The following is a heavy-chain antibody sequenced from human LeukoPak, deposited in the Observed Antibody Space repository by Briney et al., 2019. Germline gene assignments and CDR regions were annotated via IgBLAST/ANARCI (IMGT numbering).Heavy chain of an antibody. CDR3: ARRELDYGDYGDY. Sequence: ASVKLSCTASGYTFTSYGISWVRQAPGQGLEWVGWISAYNGNTNYAQKVQGRVTMTTDTSTSTAYMEVRSLRSDDTAVYYCARRELDYGDYGDYWGQGTLVTVSS. V-gene: IGHV1-18*04. CDR2: ISAYNGNT. CDR1: GYTFTSYG. D-gene: IGHD4-17*01. J-gene: IGHJ4*02.